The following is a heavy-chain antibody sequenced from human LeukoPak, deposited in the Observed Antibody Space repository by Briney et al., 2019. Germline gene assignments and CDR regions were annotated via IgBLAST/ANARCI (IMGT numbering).Heavy chain of an antibody. Sequence: GGSLRLSCAASGFTFSSYGMHWVRQAPGKGLEWVAFIRYDGSNKYYADSVKGRFTISRDNSKNTLYLQMNSLRAEDTAVYYCAKDSHYYDSSGYFSNFDYWGQGTLVTVSS. CDR3: AKDSHYYDSSGYFSNFDY. CDR1: GFTFSSYG. D-gene: IGHD3-22*01. CDR2: IRYDGSNK. J-gene: IGHJ4*02. V-gene: IGHV3-30*02.